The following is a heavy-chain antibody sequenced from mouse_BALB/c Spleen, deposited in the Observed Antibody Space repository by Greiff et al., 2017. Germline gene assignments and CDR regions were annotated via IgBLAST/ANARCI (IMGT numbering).Heavy chain of an antibody. CDR3: ARRNYGGYFGY. CDR2: INSDGGST. D-gene: IGHD2-1*01. J-gene: IGHJ2*01. CDR1: EYEFPSHD. Sequence: EVKLMESGGGLVQPGESLKLSCESNEYEFPSHDMSWVRKTPEKRLELVAAINSDGGSTYYPDTMESRFIISRDNTKKTLYLQMSSLRSEDTALYYCARRNYGGYFGYWGQGTTLTVSS. V-gene: IGHV5-2*01.